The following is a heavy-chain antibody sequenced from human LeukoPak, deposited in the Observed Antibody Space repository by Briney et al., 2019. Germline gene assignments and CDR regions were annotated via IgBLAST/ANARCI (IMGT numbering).Heavy chain of an antibody. V-gene: IGHV4-34*01. Sequence: PSETLSLTCAVYGGSFSGYYWSWIRQPPGKGLEWIGEIHHSGSTNYNPSLKSRVSMSVDTSKKQFSLKLRSVTAADTAVYYCARFLAYCGGDCYNWYFDLWGRGTLVTVSS. CDR3: ARFLAYCGGDCYNWYFDL. D-gene: IGHD2-21*02. CDR1: GGSFSGYY. J-gene: IGHJ2*01. CDR2: IHHSGST.